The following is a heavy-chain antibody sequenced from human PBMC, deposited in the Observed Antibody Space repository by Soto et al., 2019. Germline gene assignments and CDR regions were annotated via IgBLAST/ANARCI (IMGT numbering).Heavy chain of an antibody. CDR1: GGTFSSYA. CDR2: IIPIFGTA. Sequence: QVQLVQSGAEVKKPGSSVKVSCKASGGTFSSYAISWVRQAPGQGLEWMGGIIPIFGTANHAQKFQGRVTIIADESTSTVYMELSSLRSDDTAIYYCARGEAVGDYGFDYWGQGTLVTVSS. D-gene: IGHD4-17*01. CDR3: ARGEAVGDYGFDY. J-gene: IGHJ4*02. V-gene: IGHV1-69*01.